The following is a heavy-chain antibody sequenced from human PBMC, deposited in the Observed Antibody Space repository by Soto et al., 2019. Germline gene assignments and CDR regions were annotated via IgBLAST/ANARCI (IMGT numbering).Heavy chain of an antibody. CDR3: ASLVVPAAQNWFDP. Sequence: GGSLRLSCAASGFTFSSDSMNWVRQAPGKGLEWVSSISSSSSYIYYADSVKGRFTISRDNAKNSLYLQMNSLRAEDTAVYYCASLVVPAAQNWFDPWGQGTLVTVSS. D-gene: IGHD2-2*01. CDR1: GFTFSSDS. CDR2: ISSSSSYI. V-gene: IGHV3-21*01. J-gene: IGHJ5*02.